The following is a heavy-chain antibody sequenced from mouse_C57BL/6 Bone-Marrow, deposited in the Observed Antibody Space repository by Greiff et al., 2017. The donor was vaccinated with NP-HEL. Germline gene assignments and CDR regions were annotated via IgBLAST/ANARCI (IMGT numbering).Heavy chain of an antibody. CDR3: ARRRPFYYGSSNAMDY. D-gene: IGHD1-1*01. CDR2: ISNLAYSI. V-gene: IGHV5-15*01. Sequence: EVMLVESGGGLVQPGGSLKLSCAASGFTFSDYGMAWVRQAPRKGPEWVAFISNLAYSIYSADTVTGRFTISRENAKNTLYLEMSRLRAEDTAMYYCARRRPFYYGSSNAMDYWGQGTSVTVSS. CDR1: GFTFSDYG. J-gene: IGHJ4*01.